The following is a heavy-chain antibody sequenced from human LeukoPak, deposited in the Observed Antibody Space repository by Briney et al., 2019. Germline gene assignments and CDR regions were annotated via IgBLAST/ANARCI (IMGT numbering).Heavy chain of an antibody. V-gene: IGHV3-53*01. CDR2: IYSGGST. D-gene: IGHD6-13*01. CDR1: GFTVRSNY. J-gene: IGHJ6*02. CDR3: ARDQIAAAGTPIGYYGMDV. Sequence: PGGSLRLSCAASGFTVRSNYMSWVRQAPGKGLEWVSVIYSGGSTYYADSVKGRFTISRDNSKNTLYLQMNSLRAEDQAVYYCARDQIAAAGTPIGYYGMDVWGQGTTVTVSS.